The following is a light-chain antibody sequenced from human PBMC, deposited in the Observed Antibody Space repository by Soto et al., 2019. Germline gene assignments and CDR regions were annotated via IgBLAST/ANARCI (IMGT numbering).Light chain of an antibody. Sequence: EIVLTQSPGTLSLSPGERATLSCRASQSVSSAYLAWYQQIPGQAPRLLIYGASSRATGIPDRFSGSGSGRDFTLTISGLEPADFAVDYCQQSGSSFYAFGQGTKLEIK. CDR2: GAS. CDR1: QSVSSAY. J-gene: IGKJ2*01. V-gene: IGKV3-20*01. CDR3: QQSGSSFYA.